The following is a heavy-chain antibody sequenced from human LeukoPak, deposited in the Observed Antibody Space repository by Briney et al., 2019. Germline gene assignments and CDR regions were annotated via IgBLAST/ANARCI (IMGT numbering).Heavy chain of an antibody. J-gene: IGHJ4*02. V-gene: IGHV4-34*01. CDR1: GGSFSGYY. CDR2: INHSGST. Sequence: SETLSLTCAVYGGSFSGYYWSWIRQPPGKGLEWIGEINHSGSTNYNPSLKSRVTISVDTSKNQFSLKLSSVTAADTAVYYCARDAGWRLLDYWGRGTQVTVSS. D-gene: IGHD6-25*01. CDR3: ARDAGWRLLDY.